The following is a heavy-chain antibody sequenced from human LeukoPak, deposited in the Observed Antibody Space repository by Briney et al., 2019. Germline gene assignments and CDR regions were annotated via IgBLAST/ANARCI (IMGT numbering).Heavy chain of an antibody. CDR2: IRTTAEGAKYA. D-gene: IGHD3-9*01. V-gene: IGHV3-48*02. J-gene: IGHJ4*02. CDR1: GFTFGSYA. Sequence: GGSLRLSCAASGFTFGSYAMTWVRQAPGKGLEWISNIRTTAEGAKYAYYADSVKGRVTISRDDGKNTLYLHMNSLRDDDTAVYYCATDQRYAFDYWGQGILVTVSS. CDR3: ATDQRYAFDY.